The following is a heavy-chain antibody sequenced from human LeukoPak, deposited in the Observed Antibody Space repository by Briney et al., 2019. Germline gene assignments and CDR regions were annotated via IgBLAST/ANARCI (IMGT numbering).Heavy chain of an antibody. CDR2: INSDGSST. Sequence: GGSLRLSCAASGFTFSSYWMHWVRQAPGKGLVWVSRINSDGSSTNYADSVKGRFTISRDNAKNSLYLQMNSLRAEDTAVYYCARIMSSGGWFGELLWPDYWGQGTLVTVSS. V-gene: IGHV3-74*01. CDR1: GFTFSSYW. D-gene: IGHD3-10*01. CDR3: ARIMSSGGWFGELLWPDY. J-gene: IGHJ4*02.